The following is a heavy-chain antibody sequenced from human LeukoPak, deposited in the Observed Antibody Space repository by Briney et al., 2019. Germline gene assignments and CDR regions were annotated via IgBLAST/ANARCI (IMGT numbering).Heavy chain of an antibody. CDR1: GGSITTYY. J-gene: IGHJ5*02. CDR3: ARDRFPGAPLRFDP. V-gene: IGHV4-59*01. D-gene: IGHD3-16*01. Sequence: TSETLSLTCTVSGGSITTYYWSWIRQPPGKGLEWIGCIYYSGSTNYNRSLRSRVTISVDTSNNQFSLKLSSVTAADTAVYYCARDRFPGAPLRFDPWGQGTLVTVSS. CDR2: IYYSGST.